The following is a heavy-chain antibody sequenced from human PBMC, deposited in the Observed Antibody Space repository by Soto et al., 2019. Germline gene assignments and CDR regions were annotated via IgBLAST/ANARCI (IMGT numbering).Heavy chain of an antibody. Sequence: QINLKESGPTLVKPTQTLTLTCSFSGFSLTTAGVGVGWVRQSPGEALEWLALIYWDDDERYSPSLKTRLTITQDTPQNQVVLKMTNMAPVDTATYYCAHSRNLITEDAQVGDFDYWGQGTLVTVSS. D-gene: IGHD3-10*01. CDR3: AHSRNLITEDAQVGDFDY. CDR2: IYWDDDE. CDR1: GFSLTTAGVG. V-gene: IGHV2-5*02. J-gene: IGHJ4*02.